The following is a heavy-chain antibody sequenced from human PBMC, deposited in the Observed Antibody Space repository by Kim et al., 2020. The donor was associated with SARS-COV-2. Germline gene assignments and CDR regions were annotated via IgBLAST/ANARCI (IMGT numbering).Heavy chain of an antibody. CDR3: ARVVGYYDILTGYFPVDAFDI. V-gene: IGHV4-61*02. CDR2: IYTSGST. D-gene: IGHD3-9*01. CDR1: GGSISSGSYY. Sequence: SETLSLTCTVSGGSISSGSYYWSWIRQPAGKGLEWIGRIYTSGSTNYNPSLKSRVTISVDTSKNQFSLKLSSVTAADTAVYYCARVVGYYDILTGYFPVDAFDIWGQGTMVTVSS. J-gene: IGHJ3*02.